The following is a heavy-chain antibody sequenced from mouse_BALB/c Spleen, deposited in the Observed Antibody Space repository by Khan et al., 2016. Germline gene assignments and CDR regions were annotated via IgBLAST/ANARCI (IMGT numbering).Heavy chain of an antibody. CDR3: ARDGNYRYYAMDY. CDR1: GYTFSSYW. CDR2: ILPGSGST. J-gene: IGHJ4*01. V-gene: IGHV1-9*01. D-gene: IGHD2-1*01. Sequence: VQLQESGAELMKPGASVKISCKATGYTFSSYWIEWVKQRPGHGLEWIGEILPGSGSTNYNEKFKGKATFTADTSSNTAYMQISSLTSEDSAVYYCARDGNYRYYAMDYWGQGTSVTVSS.